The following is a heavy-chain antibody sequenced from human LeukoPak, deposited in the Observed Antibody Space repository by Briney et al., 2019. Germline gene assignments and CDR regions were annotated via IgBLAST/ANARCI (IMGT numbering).Heavy chain of an antibody. D-gene: IGHD6-19*01. CDR3: ARVSPVTVAGFDY. J-gene: IGHJ4*02. V-gene: IGHV4-4*07. CDR2: IYVGGSS. Sequence: SETLSLTCTVSGDSLSGFSWNWIRQSAGKGLEWLGRIYVGGSSNYNPSLRGRVTMSVDMSTNQFSLKLRTLTAADTATYYCARVSPVTVAGFDYWGQGVRVTVSS. CDR1: GDSLSGFS.